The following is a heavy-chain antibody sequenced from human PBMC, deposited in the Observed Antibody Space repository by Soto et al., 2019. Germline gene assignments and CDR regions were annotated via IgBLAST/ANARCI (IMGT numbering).Heavy chain of an antibody. CDR1: GFTFSSYG. V-gene: IGHV3-30*18. CDR3: AKAGYSYGAPLYYYYGMDV. J-gene: IGHJ6*02. D-gene: IGHD5-18*01. CDR2: ISYDGSNK. Sequence: GGSLRLSCAASGFTFSSYGMHWVRQAPGKGLEWVAVISYDGSNKYYADSVKGRFTISRDNSKNTLYLQMNSLRAEDTAVYYCAKAGYSYGAPLYYYYGMDVWGQGTTVTVSS.